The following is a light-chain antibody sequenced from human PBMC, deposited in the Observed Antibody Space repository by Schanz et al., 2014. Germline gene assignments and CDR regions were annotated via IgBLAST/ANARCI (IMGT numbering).Light chain of an antibody. CDR1: SSDVGAYNY. Sequence: QSALTQPASVSGSPGQSITISCTGTSSDVGAYNYVSWYQQPPGKAPKLIIYDVSVRPSGVPDRFSGSKSGNTASLTISGLQAEDEADYYCCSYAGTYSVVFGGGTKLTVL. CDR3: CSYAGTYSVV. CDR2: DVS. J-gene: IGLJ2*01. V-gene: IGLV2-11*01.